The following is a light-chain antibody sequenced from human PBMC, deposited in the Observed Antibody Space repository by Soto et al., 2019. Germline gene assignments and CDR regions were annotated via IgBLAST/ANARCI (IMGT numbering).Light chain of an antibody. Sequence: EIVLTQSPDTLSLSPGERATLFCRASQSVSSSYLAWYQQKPGQAPRLLIRGASSRATGIPDRFSGSGSGTDFTLTISRLAPEDFAVYFCQQFGRSPRYTFGQGTKLEIK. CDR1: QSVSSSY. CDR2: GAS. CDR3: QQFGRSPRYT. V-gene: IGKV3-20*01. J-gene: IGKJ2*01.